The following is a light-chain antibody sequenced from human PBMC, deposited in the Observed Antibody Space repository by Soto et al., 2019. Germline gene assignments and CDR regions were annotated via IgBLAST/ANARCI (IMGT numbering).Light chain of an antibody. CDR1: ISDVGGHNS. Sequence: QSALTQPASVSGSPGQSITISCTGFISDVGGHNSVSWYQQHPDKVPKLLIFEVSVRASGVSNRFSASKSDNTASLTISGLQPEDEADYYCSSYTRTTTSFGTVTKLTVL. CDR3: SSYTRTTTS. CDR2: EVS. J-gene: IGLJ1*01. V-gene: IGLV2-14*01.